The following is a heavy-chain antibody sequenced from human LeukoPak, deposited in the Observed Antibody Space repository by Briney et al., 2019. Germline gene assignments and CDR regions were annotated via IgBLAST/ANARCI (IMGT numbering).Heavy chain of an antibody. CDR3: AKGGVLWFGDLYYFDY. J-gene: IGHJ4*02. D-gene: IGHD3-10*01. CDR2: ICGSGGST. Sequence: GGSLRLSCAASGFTFSSYAMSWGRQAPGKGLEWVSDICGSGGSTYYAASVKGRFTISRDNSKNTLCLQMNSLRAEDTAVYYCAKGGVLWFGDLYYFDYWGQGTLVTVSS. CDR1: GFTFSSYA. V-gene: IGHV3-23*01.